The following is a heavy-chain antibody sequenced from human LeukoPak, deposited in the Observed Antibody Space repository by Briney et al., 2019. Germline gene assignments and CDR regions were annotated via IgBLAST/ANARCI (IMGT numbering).Heavy chain of an antibody. CDR1: GGSISSGGYY. J-gene: IGHJ3*02. Sequence: SETLSLTCTVSGGSISSGGYYWSWIRQHPGKGLEWIGYIYYSGSTYYNPSLKSRVTISVDTSKNQFSLKLSSVTAADTAVYYCARDGITMSTPAFDIWGQGTMVTVSS. CDR2: IYYSGST. D-gene: IGHD3-22*01. CDR3: ARDGITMSTPAFDI. V-gene: IGHV4-31*03.